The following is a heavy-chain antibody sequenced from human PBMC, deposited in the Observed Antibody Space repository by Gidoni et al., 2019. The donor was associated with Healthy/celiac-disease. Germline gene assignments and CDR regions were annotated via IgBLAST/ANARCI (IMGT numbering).Heavy chain of an antibody. Sequence: VYGGSFSGYYWSWIRQPPGKGLEWIGEINHSGSTNYNPSLKSRVTISVDTSKNQFSLKLSSVTAADTAVYYCAREYPRRYYYYYYMDVWGKGTTVTVSS. CDR2: INHSGST. CDR3: AREYPRRYYYYYYMDV. J-gene: IGHJ6*03. D-gene: IGHD2-2*02. V-gene: IGHV4-34*01. CDR1: GGSFSGYY.